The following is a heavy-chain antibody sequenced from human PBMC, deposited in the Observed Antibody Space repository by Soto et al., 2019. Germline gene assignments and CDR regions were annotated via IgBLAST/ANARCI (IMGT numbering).Heavy chain of an antibody. CDR3: AHRRAYSTSWDGGCFDP. J-gene: IGHJ5*02. V-gene: IGHV2-5*02. D-gene: IGHD6-13*01. CDR2: IYWDDDK. CDR1: GFSLSTSGVG. Sequence: QITLKESGPTLVKPTQTLTLTCTFSGFSLSTSGVGVGWIRQPPGKALEWLALIYWDDDKRYSPSLKSRLTITKDTSKNQVVLTMTNMDPMDTATYYRAHRRAYSTSWDGGCFDPWGQGTLVTVSS.